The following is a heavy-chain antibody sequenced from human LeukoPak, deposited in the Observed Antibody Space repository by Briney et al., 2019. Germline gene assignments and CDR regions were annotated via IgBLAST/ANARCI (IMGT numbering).Heavy chain of an antibody. CDR2: IYYRGST. Sequence: SSETLSLTCTVSGGSISNYYWSWIRQPPGKGLEWIGYIYYRGSTNFNPSLKSRVTISVDTSKNQFSLKLSSVTAADTAVYYCARAGNGYYGVYFYYYGMDVWGQGTTVTVSS. CDR1: GGSISNYY. J-gene: IGHJ6*02. CDR3: ARAGNGYYGVYFYYYGMDV. V-gene: IGHV4-59*08. D-gene: IGHD3-22*01.